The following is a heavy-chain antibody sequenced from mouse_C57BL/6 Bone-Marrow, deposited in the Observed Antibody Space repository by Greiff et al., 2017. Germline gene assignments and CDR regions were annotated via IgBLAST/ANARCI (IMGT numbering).Heavy chain of an antibody. CDR1: GFTFSDFY. D-gene: IGHD1-1*01. CDR2: SRNKANDYTT. V-gene: IGHV7-1*01. J-gene: IGHJ4*01. CDR3: ARDAITTEFYAMDY. Sequence: EVKLVESGGGLVQSGRSLRLSCATSGFTFSDFYMEWVRQAPGKGLEWIAASRNKANDYTTEYSASVKGRFLVSRDTSQSILYLQMNALRAEDTAIYYCARDAITTEFYAMDYWGQGTSVTVSS.